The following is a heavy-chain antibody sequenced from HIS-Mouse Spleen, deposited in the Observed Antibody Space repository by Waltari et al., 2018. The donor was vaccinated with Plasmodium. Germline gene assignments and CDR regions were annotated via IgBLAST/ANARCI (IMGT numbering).Heavy chain of an antibody. CDR1: GFTVSSNY. CDR3: ATPRVGGSYFDY. D-gene: IGHD1-26*01. V-gene: IGHV3-66*01. J-gene: IGHJ4*02. Sequence: EVQLVESGGGLVQPGGSLRLSCAASGFTVSSNYMSWVRQAPGKGRVCVSVSSSGGSTDYADAGKGRVTIPRDNSKNTLYLQMNSRRAEDTAVYYCATPRVGGSYFDYWGQGTLVTVSS. CDR2: SSSGGST.